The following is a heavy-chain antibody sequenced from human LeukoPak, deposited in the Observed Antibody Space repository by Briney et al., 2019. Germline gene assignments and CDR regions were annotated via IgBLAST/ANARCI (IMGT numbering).Heavy chain of an antibody. J-gene: IGHJ4*02. CDR1: GGTFSSYA. D-gene: IGHD6-13*01. CDR2: IIPIFGTA. Sequence: ASVKVSCKASGGTFSSYAISWVRQAPGQGLEWMGGIIPIFGTANYAQKFQGRVTITADKSTSTAYMELSSLRSEDTAVYYCANAYSSSWLGFFGILNSWGQGTLVTVSS. CDR3: ANAYSSSWLGFFGILNS. V-gene: IGHV1-69*06.